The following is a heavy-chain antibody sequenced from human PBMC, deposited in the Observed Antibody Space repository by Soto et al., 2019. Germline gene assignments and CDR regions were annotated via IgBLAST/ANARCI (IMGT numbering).Heavy chain of an antibody. Sequence: PSETLSLTCTVSGGSISSSSYYWGWIRQPPGKGLEWIGSIYYSGSTYYNPSLKSRVTISVDTSKNQFSLKLSSVTAADKAVYYCARLNLWSGEAEYYMDVWGKGTTVTVSS. CDR3: ARLNLWSGEAEYYMDV. CDR2: IYYSGST. V-gene: IGHV4-39*01. D-gene: IGHD3-10*01. CDR1: GGSISSSSYY. J-gene: IGHJ6*03.